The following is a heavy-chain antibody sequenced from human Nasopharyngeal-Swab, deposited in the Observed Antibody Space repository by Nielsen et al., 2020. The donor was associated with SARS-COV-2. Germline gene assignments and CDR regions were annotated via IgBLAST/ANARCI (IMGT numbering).Heavy chain of an antibody. D-gene: IGHD6-19*01. CDR3: ARGVPKWQWLPKRYYYMDV. J-gene: IGHJ6*03. V-gene: IGHV4-39*07. CDR1: GGSISSSSYY. CDR2: IYYSGST. Sequence: SETLFLTCTVSGGSISSSSYYWGWIRQPPGKGLEWIGSIYYSGSTYYNPSLKSRVTISVDTSKNQFSLKLSSVTAADTAVYYCARGVPKWQWLPKRYYYMDVWGKGTTVTVSS.